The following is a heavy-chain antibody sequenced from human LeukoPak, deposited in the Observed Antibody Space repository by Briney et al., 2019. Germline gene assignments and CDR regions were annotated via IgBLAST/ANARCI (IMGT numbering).Heavy chain of an antibody. CDR3: ARVLMVYATGLGY. J-gene: IGHJ4*02. D-gene: IGHD2-8*01. V-gene: IGHV1-2*02. Sequence: GASVKVSCKASGYTFTGYYMHWVRQAPGQGLEWMGWINPNSGGTNYAQKFQGRVTMTRDTSISTAYMELSRLRSDDTAVYYCARVLMVYATGLGYWGQGTLVTVSS. CDR2: INPNSGGT. CDR1: GYTFTGYY.